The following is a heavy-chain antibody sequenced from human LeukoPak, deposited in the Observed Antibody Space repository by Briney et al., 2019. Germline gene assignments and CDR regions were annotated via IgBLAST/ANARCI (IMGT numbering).Heavy chain of an antibody. CDR3: ARLTGALGNY. Sequence: GGSLRLACAASGFTFSSYSMNWVRQAPGKGLEWVSSISSSSSYIYYADSVKGRFTISRDNSKNTLYLQMDSLRAEDTAVYYCARLTGALGNYWGQGILVTVSS. V-gene: IGHV3-21*04. D-gene: IGHD1-26*01. J-gene: IGHJ4*02. CDR2: ISSSSSYI. CDR1: GFTFSSYS.